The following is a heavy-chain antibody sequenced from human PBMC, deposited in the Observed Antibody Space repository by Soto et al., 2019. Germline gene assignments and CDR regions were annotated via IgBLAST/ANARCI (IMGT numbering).Heavy chain of an antibody. CDR2: INPSGGST. Sequence: QVQLVQSGAEVKKPGASVKVSCKASGYTFTSYYMHWVRQAPGQGLEWMGIINPSGGSTSYAQKFQCRVTMTRDTSTSTVYMGLSSLRSEDTAVYYCARGWRYCSGGSCYGYYYYGMDVWGQGTTVTVSS. CDR1: GYTFTSYY. V-gene: IGHV1-46*03. CDR3: ARGWRYCSGGSCYGYYYYGMDV. J-gene: IGHJ6*02. D-gene: IGHD2-15*01.